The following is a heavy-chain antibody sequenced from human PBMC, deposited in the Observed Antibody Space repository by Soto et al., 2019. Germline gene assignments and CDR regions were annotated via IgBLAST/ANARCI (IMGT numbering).Heavy chain of an antibody. V-gene: IGHV4-30-4*08. J-gene: IGHJ5*02. Sequence: LSLTCTVSGGSISSGDYYWSWIRQPPGKGLEWIGYIYYSGSTYYNPSLKSRVTISVDTSKNQFSLKLSSVTAADTAVYFCSSEPRYTVVTTESCLDPWGQGTLVTVSS. CDR3: SSEPRYTVVTTESCLDP. CDR2: IYYSGST. D-gene: IGHD4-4*01. CDR1: GGSISSGDYY.